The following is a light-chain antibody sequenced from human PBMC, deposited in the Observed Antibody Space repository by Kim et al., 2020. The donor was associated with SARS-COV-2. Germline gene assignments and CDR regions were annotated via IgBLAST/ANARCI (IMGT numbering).Light chain of an antibody. CDR1: SSNIGAGYD. J-gene: IGLJ3*02. Sequence: VTIYCTGSSSNIGAGYDVPWYQQLPGTAPKLLIYDNSNRPSGVPDRFSGSKSGTSASLAITGLQAEDEADYYCQSYDSSLSAWVFGGGTQLTVL. V-gene: IGLV1-40*01. CDR3: QSYDSSLSAWV. CDR2: DNS.